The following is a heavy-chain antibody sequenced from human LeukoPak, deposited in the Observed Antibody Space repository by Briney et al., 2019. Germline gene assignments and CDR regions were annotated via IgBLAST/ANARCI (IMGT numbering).Heavy chain of an antibody. CDR2: ISSSGSTI. CDR3: ARADVDTAMAFDY. Sequence: GGSLRLSCAASGFTFSDYYMSWIHQAPGKGLEWVSYISSSGSTIYYADSVKGRFTISRDNAKNSLYLQMNSLRAEDTAVYYCARADVDTAMAFDYWGQGTLVTVSS. J-gene: IGHJ4*02. D-gene: IGHD5-18*01. CDR1: GFTFSDYY. V-gene: IGHV3-11*01.